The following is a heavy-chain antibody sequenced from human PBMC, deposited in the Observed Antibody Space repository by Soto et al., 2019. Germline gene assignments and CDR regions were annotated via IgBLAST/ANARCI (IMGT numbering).Heavy chain of an antibody. J-gene: IGHJ3*02. V-gene: IGHV3-11*06. CDR3: PRVGACGADCYRYAFDI. CDR1: GCPFSDYE. CDR2: ISSSSSYT. D-gene: IGHD2-21*02. Sequence: XVALRRSGVASGCPFSDYEISWIAESPGKRLEWVSYISSSSSYTNYAASVKGRFTISRDNAKNSLYLQMNSLRAEDTAVYYCPRVGACGADCYRYAFDIWAQRTAVTVSS.